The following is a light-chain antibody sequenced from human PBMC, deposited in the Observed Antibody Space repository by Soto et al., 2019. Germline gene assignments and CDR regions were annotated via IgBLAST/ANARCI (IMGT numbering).Light chain of an antibody. J-gene: IGLJ2*01. Sequence: SYELTQPPSVSVSPGQTASITCSGDKLGDKYASWYQQRPGQSPVLVIYEDTKRPSGIPERFSGSNSGKTATLTISGTQAMDEADYYCRAWDTSTVIFGGGTKLTVL. CDR3: RAWDTSTVI. V-gene: IGLV3-1*01. CDR1: KLGDKY. CDR2: EDT.